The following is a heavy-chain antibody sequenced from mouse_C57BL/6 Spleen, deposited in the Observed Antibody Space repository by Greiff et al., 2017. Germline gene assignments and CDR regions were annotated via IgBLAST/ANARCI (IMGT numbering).Heavy chain of an antibody. CDR3: TRETAQVYYFDY. CDR2: ISSGGDYI. V-gene: IGHV5-9-1*02. J-gene: IGHJ2*01. Sequence: EVQRVESGEGLVKPGGSLKLSCAASGFTFSSYAMSWVRQTPEKRLEWVAYISSGGDYIYYADTVKGRFTISRDNARNTLYLQMSSLKSEDTAMYYCTRETAQVYYFDYWGQGTTLTVSS. D-gene: IGHD3-2*02. CDR1: GFTFSSYA.